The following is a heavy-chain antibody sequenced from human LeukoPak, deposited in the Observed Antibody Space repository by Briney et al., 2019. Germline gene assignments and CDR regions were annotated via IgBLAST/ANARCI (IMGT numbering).Heavy chain of an antibody. CDR2: ISYDGSNK. V-gene: IGHV3-30*18. J-gene: IGHJ4*02. Sequence: GGSLRLSCAASGFTFSSYGMHWVRQAPGKGLEWVAVISYDGSNKYYADSVKGRFTISRDNSKNTLYLQMNSLRAEDTAVYYCAKDMDSSGYSSYWGPFDYWGQGTLVTVSS. CDR3: AKDMDSSGYSSYWGPFDY. D-gene: IGHD3-22*01. CDR1: GFTFSSYG.